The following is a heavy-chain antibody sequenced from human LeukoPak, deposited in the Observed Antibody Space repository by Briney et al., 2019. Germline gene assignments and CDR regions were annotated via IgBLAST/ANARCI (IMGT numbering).Heavy chain of an antibody. Sequence: PGRSLRLSCAASGFTFSSYAMHWVRQDPGKGLEWVAVISYDGSNKYYADSVKGRFTISRDNSKNTLYLQMNSLRAEDTAVYYCARAYFTFDYWGQGTLVTVSS. CDR1: GFTFSSYA. V-gene: IGHV3-30-3*01. CDR2: ISYDGSNK. D-gene: IGHD2/OR15-2a*01. CDR3: ARAYFTFDY. J-gene: IGHJ4*02.